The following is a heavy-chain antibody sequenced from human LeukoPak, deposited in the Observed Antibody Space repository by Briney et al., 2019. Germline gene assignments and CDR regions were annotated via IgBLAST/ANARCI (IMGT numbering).Heavy chain of an antibody. CDR3: ARTWFGELLFDY. J-gene: IGHJ4*02. V-gene: IGHV1-46*01. D-gene: IGHD3-10*01. Sequence: ASVKVSCKASGDTFSSYSITWVRQAPGQGLEWMGIINPSGGSTSYAQKFQGRVTMTRDTSTSTVYMELSSLRSEDTAVYYCARTWFGELLFDYWGQGTLVTVSS. CDR1: GDTFSSYS. CDR2: INPSGGST.